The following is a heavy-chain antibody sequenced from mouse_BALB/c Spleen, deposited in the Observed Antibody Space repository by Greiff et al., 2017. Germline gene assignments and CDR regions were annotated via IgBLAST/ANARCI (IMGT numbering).Heavy chain of an antibody. Sequence: EVQLVESGGGLVKPGGSLKLSCAASGFTFSSYAMSWVRQSPEKRLEWVAEISSGGSYTYYPDTVTGRFTISRDNAKNTLYLEMSSLRSEDTAMYYCAREGRLYGSSQYYFDYWGQGTTLTVSS. CDR2: ISSGGSYT. CDR1: GFTFSSYA. J-gene: IGHJ2*01. CDR3: AREGRLYGSSQYYFDY. D-gene: IGHD1-1*01. V-gene: IGHV5-9-4*01.